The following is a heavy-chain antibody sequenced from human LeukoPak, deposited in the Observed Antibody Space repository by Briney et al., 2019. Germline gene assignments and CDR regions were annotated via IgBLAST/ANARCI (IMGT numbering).Heavy chain of an antibody. Sequence: GGSLRLSCSASGFSFGDYAVSWVRQAPGKGLEWVGFVRRKADGGTTEYAASVKGRLTISRDDSKSIAYLQMNILKTEDTAVYYCTSHGLVCSGGGCSSGYFQHWGQGTLVTVSS. CDR1: GFSFGDYA. D-gene: IGHD2-15*01. CDR2: VRRKADGGTT. V-gene: IGHV3-49*04. CDR3: TSHGLVCSGGGCSSGYFQH. J-gene: IGHJ1*01.